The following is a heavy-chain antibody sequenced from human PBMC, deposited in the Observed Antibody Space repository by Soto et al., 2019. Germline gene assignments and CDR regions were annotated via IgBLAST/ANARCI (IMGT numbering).Heavy chain of an antibody. Sequence: QVQLQQWGAGLLKPSETLSLTCAVYGGSLSGYYWSWIRQPPGKGLEWIGEISHSGSTNYNPTLKSRVTISIDMSKNQFSLKVSSVTDADTAVYYCARGERLPVCFRKTWFDPWGQGTLVTVSS. D-gene: IGHD2-8*01. CDR1: GGSLSGYY. CDR2: ISHSGST. J-gene: IGHJ5*02. V-gene: IGHV4-34*01. CDR3: ARGERLPVCFRKTWFDP.